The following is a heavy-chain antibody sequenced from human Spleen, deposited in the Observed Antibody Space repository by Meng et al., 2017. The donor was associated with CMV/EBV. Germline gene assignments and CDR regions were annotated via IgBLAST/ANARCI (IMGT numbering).Heavy chain of an antibody. CDR1: GYTFTSYD. D-gene: IGHD3-3*01. V-gene: IGHV1-2*02. CDR2: INPNSGGT. CDR3: ARVFLNYDFWSGFHFDY. J-gene: IGHJ4*02. Sequence: ASVKVSCKASGYTFTSYDINWVRQATGQGLEWMGWINPNSGGTNYAQKFQGRVTMTRDTSISTAYMELSRLRSDDTAVYYCARVFLNYDFWSGFHFDYWGQGTLVTVS.